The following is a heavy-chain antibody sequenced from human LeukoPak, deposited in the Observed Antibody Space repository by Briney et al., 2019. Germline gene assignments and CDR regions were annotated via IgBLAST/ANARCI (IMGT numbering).Heavy chain of an antibody. CDR1: GYTFTSYD. CDR3: ARIKGVWFGELRLDWFDP. J-gene: IGHJ5*02. Sequence: ASVKVSCKASGYTFTSYDINWVRQATGQGLEWMGWMNPNSGNTGYAQKFQGRVTMTRNTSINTAYMELSSLRSEDTAVYYCARIKGVWFGELRLDWFDPWGQGTQVTVSS. CDR2: MNPNSGNT. D-gene: IGHD3-10*01. V-gene: IGHV1-8*01.